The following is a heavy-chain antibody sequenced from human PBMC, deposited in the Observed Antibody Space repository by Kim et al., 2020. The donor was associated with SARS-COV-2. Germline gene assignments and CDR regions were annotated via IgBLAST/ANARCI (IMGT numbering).Heavy chain of an antibody. CDR2: IYYSGST. D-gene: IGHD1-1*01. CDR3: ARALDGYNWNYFDY. Sequence: SETLSLTCTVSGGSISSSSYYWGWIRQPPGKGLEWIGSIYYSGSTYYNPSLKSRVTISVDTSKNQFSLKLSSVTAADTAVYYCARALDGYNWNYFDYWGQGTLVTVSS. CDR1: GGSISSSSYY. V-gene: IGHV4-39*07. J-gene: IGHJ4*02.